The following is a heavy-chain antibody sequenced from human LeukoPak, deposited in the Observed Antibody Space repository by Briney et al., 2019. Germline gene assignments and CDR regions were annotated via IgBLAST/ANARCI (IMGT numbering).Heavy chain of an antibody. Sequence: SETLSLTCAVYGGSFSGYYWSWIRQPPGKGLEWIGEINHSGSTNYNPSLKSRVTISVDTSKNQFSLKLSSVTAADTAVYYCARKPIVNSAWYYFDYWGQGTLVTVSS. CDR2: INHSGST. D-gene: IGHD3-22*01. CDR3: ARKPIVNSAWYYFDY. V-gene: IGHV4-34*01. J-gene: IGHJ4*02. CDR1: GGSFSGYY.